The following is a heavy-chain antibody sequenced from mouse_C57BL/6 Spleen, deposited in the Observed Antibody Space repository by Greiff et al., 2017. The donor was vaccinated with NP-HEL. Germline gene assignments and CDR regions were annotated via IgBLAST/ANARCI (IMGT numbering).Heavy chain of an antibody. Sequence: VQLQQSGPELVKPGASVKISCKASGYTFTDYYMNWVKQSHGKSLEWIGDINPNNGGTSYNQKFKGKATLTVDKSSSTAYMELRSLTSEDSAVYYCARGEDPFDYWGQGTTLTVSS. V-gene: IGHV1-26*01. CDR2: INPNNGGT. CDR3: ARGEDPFDY. CDR1: GYTFTDYY. J-gene: IGHJ2*01.